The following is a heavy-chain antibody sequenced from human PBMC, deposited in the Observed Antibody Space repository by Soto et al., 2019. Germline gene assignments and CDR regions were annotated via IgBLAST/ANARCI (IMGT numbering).Heavy chain of an antibody. V-gene: IGHV1-18*01. Sequence: QVQLVQSGAEVKKPGASVKVSCKASGYTFTSYGISWVRQAPGQGLEWMGWISAYNGNTNYAQKLQGRVTMTTDTSTSTGYMELMSLRSDVTAVYYCARVIKHQLPPGSVDLDYCGHGTLVTVSS. J-gene: IGHJ4*01. D-gene: IGHD6-13*01. CDR1: GYTFTSYG. CDR3: ARVIKHQLPPGSVDLDY. CDR2: ISAYNGNT.